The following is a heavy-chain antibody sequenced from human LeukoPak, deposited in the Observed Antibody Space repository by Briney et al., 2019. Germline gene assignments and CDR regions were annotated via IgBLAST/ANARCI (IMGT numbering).Heavy chain of an antibody. D-gene: IGHD3-22*01. CDR2: INHSGST. J-gene: IGHJ4*02. CDR3: AGGGDYYVSSGHRPWFDY. V-gene: IGHV4-34*01. CDR1: GGSFSGNY. Sequence: SETLSLTCAVYGGSFSGNYWSWNRQPPGKGLEWIGEINHSGSTNSNPSRKRRHTISVDTSKKQISLKMSCLTAADTAVYYCAGGGDYYVSSGHRPWFDYWGEGTLVTVSS.